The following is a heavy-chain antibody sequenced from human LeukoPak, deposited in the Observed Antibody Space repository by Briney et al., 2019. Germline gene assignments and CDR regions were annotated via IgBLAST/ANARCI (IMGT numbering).Heavy chain of an antibody. D-gene: IGHD3-3*01. V-gene: IGHV3-53*01. CDR1: GFTVSSTY. CDR2: IYSVGST. J-gene: IGHJ5*02. Sequence: AGGSLRLSCAASGFTVSSTYMSWVRQPPGKGLEWVSAIYSVGSTYYADSVKGRFTISRDNSKNTLYRQMISLRAEDTAVYYCARLGVGDWFDPWGQGTLVTVSS. CDR3: ARLGVGDWFDP.